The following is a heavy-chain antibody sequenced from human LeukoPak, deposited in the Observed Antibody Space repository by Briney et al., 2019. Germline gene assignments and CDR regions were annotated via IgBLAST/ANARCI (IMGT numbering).Heavy chain of an antibody. J-gene: IGHJ4*02. Sequence: SETLSLTCTVSGGSISSGGYYWSWIRQHPGKGLEWIGYIYYSGSTYYNPSLKSRVTISVDTSKNQFSLKLSSVTAAGTAVYYCARLPSRRTYYFDYWGQGTLVTVSS. CDR1: GGSISSGGYY. CDR2: IYYSGST. D-gene: IGHD1-14*01. CDR3: ARLPSRRTYYFDY. V-gene: IGHV4-31*03.